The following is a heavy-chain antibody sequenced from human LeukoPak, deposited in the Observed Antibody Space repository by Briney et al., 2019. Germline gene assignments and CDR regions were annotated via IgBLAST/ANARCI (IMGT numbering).Heavy chain of an antibody. CDR1: GGSFSGYY. CDR3: ARVYYYDSSTYYEYYFDY. V-gene: IGHV4-34*01. D-gene: IGHD3-22*01. J-gene: IGHJ4*02. CDR2: INHSGST. Sequence: SETLSLTCAVYGGSFSGYYWSWIRQPPGKGLEWIGEINHSGSTNYNPSLKSPVTMSVDTSKNQFSLKLSSVTAADTAIYYCARVYYYDSSTYYEYYFDYWGQGTLVTVSS.